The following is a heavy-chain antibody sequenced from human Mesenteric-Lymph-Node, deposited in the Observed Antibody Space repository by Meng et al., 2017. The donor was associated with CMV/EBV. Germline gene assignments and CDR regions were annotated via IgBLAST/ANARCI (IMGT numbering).Heavy chain of an antibody. J-gene: IGHJ6*02. Sequence: GESLKISCAASGFTFSNAWMSWVRQAPGKGLEWVGRIKSKTDSGTTDYAAPVKGRFTISRDDSKNTLYLQMNSLKAEDTAVYYCTTDVVVPAASWYGMDVWGQGTTVTVSS. D-gene: IGHD2-2*01. CDR3: TTDVVVPAASWYGMDV. CDR1: GFTFSNAW. V-gene: IGHV3-15*01. CDR2: IKSKTDSGTT.